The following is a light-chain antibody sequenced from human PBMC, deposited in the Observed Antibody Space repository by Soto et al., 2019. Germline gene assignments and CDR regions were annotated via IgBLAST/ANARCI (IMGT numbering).Light chain of an antibody. CDR1: QTISSW. CDR2: KAS. V-gene: IGKV1-5*03. CDR3: QPYNSYSEA. J-gene: IGKJ1*01. Sequence: DIQMTQSPSTLSGSVGDRVTITCRASQTISSWLAWYQQKPGKAPKLLLYKASTLKSGVPSRFSGSGSGTEFTLTISSLQPDDFATYYCQPYNSYSEAFGQGTKVDIK.